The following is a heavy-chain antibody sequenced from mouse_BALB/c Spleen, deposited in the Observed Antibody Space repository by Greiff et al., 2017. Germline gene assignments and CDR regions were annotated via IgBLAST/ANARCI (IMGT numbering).Heavy chain of an antibody. J-gene: IGHJ3*01. CDR1: GFTFSDYY. CDR2: ISDGGSYT. D-gene: IGHD2-1*01. V-gene: IGHV5-4*02. Sequence: EVQVVESGGGLVKPGGSLKLSCAASGFTFSDYYMYWVRQTPEKRLEWVATISDGGSYTYYPDSVKGRFTISRDNAKNNLYLQMSSLKSEDTAMYYCARDTYGNYVSYWGQGTLVTVSA. CDR3: ARDTYGNYVSY.